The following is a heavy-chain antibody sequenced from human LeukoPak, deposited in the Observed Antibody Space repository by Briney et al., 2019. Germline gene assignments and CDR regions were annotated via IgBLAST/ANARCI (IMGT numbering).Heavy chain of an antibody. J-gene: IGHJ3*02. D-gene: IGHD2-2*01. CDR1: GGSISSGGYY. Sequence: SETLSLTCTVSGGSISSGGYYWSWIRQHPGKGLEWIGYIYYSGSTYYNPSLKSRVTISVDTSKNQFSLKLSSVTAADTAVYYCARQCREADAFDIWGQGTMVTVSS. CDR2: IYYSGST. CDR3: ARQCREADAFDI. V-gene: IGHV4-31*03.